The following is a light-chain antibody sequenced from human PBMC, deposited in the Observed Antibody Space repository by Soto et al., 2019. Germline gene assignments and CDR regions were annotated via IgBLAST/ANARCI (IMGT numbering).Light chain of an antibody. Sequence: EIVLTQSRATLSLSPGERATLSCRASQSVSSYLAWYQQKPGQAPRLLIYDASNRATGIPARFSGSGSGTDFTLTISSLEPEDFAVYYCQQRSNWPPITFGQGTRQEIK. CDR3: QQRSNWPPIT. CDR2: DAS. J-gene: IGKJ5*01. CDR1: QSVSSY. V-gene: IGKV3-11*01.